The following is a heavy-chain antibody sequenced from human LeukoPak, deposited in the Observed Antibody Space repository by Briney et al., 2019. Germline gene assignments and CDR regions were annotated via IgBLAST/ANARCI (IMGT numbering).Heavy chain of an antibody. D-gene: IGHD5-18*01. V-gene: IGHV3-23*01. CDR1: GFTFSSYA. Sequence: GGSLRLSCAASGFTFSSYAMSWVRQAPGKGLEWVSAISGSGGSTYYADSVRGRFTISRDNSNNTLFLQMHSLRPEDTAVYYCARGIQPWSTYLAYWGQGTLVTVSS. CDR2: ISGSGGST. J-gene: IGHJ4*02. CDR3: ARGIQPWSTYLAY.